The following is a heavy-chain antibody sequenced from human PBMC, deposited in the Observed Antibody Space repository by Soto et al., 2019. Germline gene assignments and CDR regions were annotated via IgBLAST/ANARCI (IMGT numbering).Heavy chain of an antibody. CDR2: IYHSGST. D-gene: IGHD3-10*01. Sequence: SETLSLTCAVSGGSISSSNWWSWVRQPPGKGLEWIGDIYHSGSTNYNPSLKSRVTISVDTSKNQFSLKLTSATAADTAVYYCARRGSGRNFDYWGQGTLVTVSS. V-gene: IGHV4-4*02. CDR1: GGSISSSNW. J-gene: IGHJ4*02. CDR3: ARRGSGRNFDY.